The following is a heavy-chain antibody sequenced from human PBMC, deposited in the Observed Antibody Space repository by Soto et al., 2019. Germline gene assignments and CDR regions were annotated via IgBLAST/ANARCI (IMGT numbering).Heavy chain of an antibody. J-gene: IGHJ4*02. CDR1: GATLSNVW. D-gene: IGHD5-12*01. V-gene: IGHV3-15*07. CDR3: STSGYGGFDY. CDR2: IKSKNDGGTL. Sequence: GGSLRLSCAVSGATLSNVWMNWVRLAPGKGLEWVARIKSKNDGGTLDYASPVKGRFTISRDDSKKTSYLQMNSLKTEDTAIYYCSTSGYGGFDYWGQGVLVTVSS.